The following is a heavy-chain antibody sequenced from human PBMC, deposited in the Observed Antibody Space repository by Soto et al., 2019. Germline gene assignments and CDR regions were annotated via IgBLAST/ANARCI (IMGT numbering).Heavy chain of an antibody. Sequence: EVQLLESGGGLVQPGGSLRLSCAASGFTFTNYAMTWVRQAPGKGLEWVSISSGSGSGGSTDYADSVKGPFTISRDNSKNTLYLQMNGLRVEDTAVYYCAKDRDDYRNYVFDYWGQGTLVIVSS. D-gene: IGHD4-4*01. J-gene: IGHJ4*02. CDR1: GFTFTNYA. V-gene: IGHV3-23*01. CDR2: SSGSGSGGST. CDR3: AKDRDDYRNYVFDY.